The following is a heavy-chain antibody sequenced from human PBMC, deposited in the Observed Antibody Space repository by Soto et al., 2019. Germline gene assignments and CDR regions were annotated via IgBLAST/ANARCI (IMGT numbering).Heavy chain of an antibody. CDR1: DGSFSCYY. J-gene: IGHJ4*02. CDR2: IFHGGST. V-gene: IGHV4-34*12. D-gene: IGHD3-22*01. CDR3: AIPHYDSNTFYSFFDY. Sequence: SETLSLTCAVYDGSFSCYYWSWIRQPPGKGLEWIGEIFHGGSTDYSPSLKSRVTISVDTSKKQFSLELRFVTAADTAVYYCAIPHYDSNTFYSFFDYWGQVTLVTVSS.